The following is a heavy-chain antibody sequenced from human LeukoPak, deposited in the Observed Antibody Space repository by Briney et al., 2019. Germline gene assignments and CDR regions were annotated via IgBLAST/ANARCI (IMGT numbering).Heavy chain of an antibody. CDR2: IKQDGSER. CDR3: ATALHSSSWSFDY. D-gene: IGHD6-13*01. Sequence: GGSLRLSCAASGFTFSSYWMSWVRQAPGKGLEWVANIKQDGSERYYVDSVRGRFTISRDNAKNSLFLQIHSLRAEDTAVYYCATALHSSSWSFDYWGQGTLVAVSS. J-gene: IGHJ4*02. CDR1: GFTFSSYW. V-gene: IGHV3-7*01.